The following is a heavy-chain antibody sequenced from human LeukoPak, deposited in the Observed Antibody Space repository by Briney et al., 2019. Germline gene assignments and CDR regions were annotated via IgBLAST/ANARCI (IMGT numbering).Heavy chain of an antibody. V-gene: IGHV1-2*02. CDR3: ARSSRLGGVVVVAASFDP. Sequence: ASVNVSCKTSGHTFPKNGISWVRQAPGQGLEWMGWINPNSGGTNYAQKFQGRVTMTRDTSISTAYMELSRLRSDDTAVYYCARSSRLGGVVVVAASFDPWGQGTLVTVSS. CDR2: INPNSGGT. J-gene: IGHJ5*02. D-gene: IGHD2-15*01. CDR1: GHTFPKNG.